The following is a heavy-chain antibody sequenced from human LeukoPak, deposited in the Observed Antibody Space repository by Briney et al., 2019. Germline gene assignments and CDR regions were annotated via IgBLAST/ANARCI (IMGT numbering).Heavy chain of an antibody. V-gene: IGHV1-69*06. CDR3: AREEEAGFNDY. CDR1: VGTFSSYA. CDR2: IIPTFGTA. D-gene: IGHD5-24*01. J-gene: IGHJ4*02. Sequence: SVKVSCKASVGTFSSYAISWVRQAPGQGLEWMGRIIPTFGTANYAQKFQGRVTITADKSTSTAYMKLSSLRSEDTAVYYCAREEEAGFNDYWGQGTLVTVSS.